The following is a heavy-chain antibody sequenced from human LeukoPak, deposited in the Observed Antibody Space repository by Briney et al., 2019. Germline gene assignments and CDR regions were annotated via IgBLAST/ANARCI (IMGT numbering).Heavy chain of an antibody. CDR1: GGSISHYY. CDR2: INHSGST. Sequence: SETLSLTCAVYGGSISHYYWSWIRQPPGKGPEWIGEINHSGSTNYNPSLKTRVTISIDTSNNQFSLKLSSVTAADTAVYYCARGRGVKYNSDRIYSFDYWGQGTLVTVSS. J-gene: IGHJ4*02. CDR3: ARGRGVKYNSDRIYSFDY. D-gene: IGHD1-1*01. V-gene: IGHV4-34*01.